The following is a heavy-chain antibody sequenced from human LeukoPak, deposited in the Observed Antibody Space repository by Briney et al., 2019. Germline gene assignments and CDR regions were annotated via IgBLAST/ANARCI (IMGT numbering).Heavy chain of an antibody. J-gene: IGHJ6*03. Sequence: AAGTLSLTCAASGFSISSNSYYWGWNRQPPGKGRAWVGSIYYSGSTYDNPSLTSRVTISVDTSKNQFSLKLSSVTAADTAVYYCARADYSYYYYYMDVWGKGTTVTVSS. D-gene: IGHD4-11*01. V-gene: IGHV4-39*01. CDR3: ARADYSYYYYYMDV. CDR1: GFSISSNSYY. CDR2: IYYSGST.